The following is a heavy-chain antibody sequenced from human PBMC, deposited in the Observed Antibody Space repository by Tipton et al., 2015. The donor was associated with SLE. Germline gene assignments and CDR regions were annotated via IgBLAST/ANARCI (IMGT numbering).Heavy chain of an antibody. Sequence: TLSLTCSVSGVSISTSRYYWGWIRHSPGQGLEWVGSLYAGGSTYFPPSLKSRASIAADASKNHFSLKLNSVTAADTAVYYCARDREYTAGWYVLDYWGQGMLVTVSS. V-gene: IGHV4-39*02. CDR2: LYAGGST. CDR3: ARDREYTAGWYVLDY. D-gene: IGHD6-19*01. CDR1: GVSISTSRYY. J-gene: IGHJ4*02.